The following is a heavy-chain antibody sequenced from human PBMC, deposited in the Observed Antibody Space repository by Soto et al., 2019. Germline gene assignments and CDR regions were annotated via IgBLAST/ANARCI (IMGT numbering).Heavy chain of an antibody. CDR1: GGSFSGYY. D-gene: IGHD3-3*01. Sequence: SETLSLTCAVYGGSFSGYYWSWIRQPPGKGLEWIGYIYYSGSTNYNPSLKSRVTISVDTSKNQFSLKLSSVTAADTAVYYCAHTRGKYYDFWSGYYQPHYYGMDVWGQGTTVTVSS. J-gene: IGHJ6*02. CDR3: AHTRGKYYDFWSGYYQPHYYGMDV. CDR2: IYYSGST. V-gene: IGHV4-59*01.